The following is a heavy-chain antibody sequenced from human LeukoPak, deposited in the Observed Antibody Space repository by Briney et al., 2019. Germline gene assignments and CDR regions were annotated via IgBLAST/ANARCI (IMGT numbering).Heavy chain of an antibody. J-gene: IGHJ3*02. Sequence: AASVKVSCKASGYTFTSYGISWGRQAPGPGLEWMGLISAYNGNTNYAQKLQGRVTMTTDTSTSTAYMELRSLRSDDTAVYYCARDGRRWLQLVRDAFDIWGQGTMVTVSS. CDR1: GYTFTSYG. D-gene: IGHD5-24*01. V-gene: IGHV1-18*01. CDR3: ARDGRRWLQLVRDAFDI. CDR2: ISAYNGNT.